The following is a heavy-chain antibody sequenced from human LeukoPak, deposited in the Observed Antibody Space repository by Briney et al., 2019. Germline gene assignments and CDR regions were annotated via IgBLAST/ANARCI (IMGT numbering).Heavy chain of an antibody. D-gene: IGHD2-2*01. CDR2: ISHSGST. CDR1: GGSFSVYY. Sequence: SETLSLTCAVYGGSFSVYYWSWIRQPPGKGLEWIGEISHSGSTNYNPSLKSRVTISVDTSKNQFSLKLSSVTAADTAVYYCARHSQLGYCSSSSCSALYYYYMDVWGKGTTVTVSS. V-gene: IGHV4-34*01. J-gene: IGHJ6*03. CDR3: ARHSQLGYCSSSSCSALYYYYMDV.